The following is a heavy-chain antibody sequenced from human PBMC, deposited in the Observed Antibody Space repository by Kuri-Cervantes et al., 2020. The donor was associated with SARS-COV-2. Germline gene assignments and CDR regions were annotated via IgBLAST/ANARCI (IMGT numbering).Heavy chain of an antibody. D-gene: IGHD2-2*01. CDR1: GFTFSSYA. CDR2: ISYDGSNN. J-gene: IGHJ5*02. V-gene: IGHV3-30-3*01. Sequence: GGSLRLSCAASGFTFSSYAMHWVRQAPGKGLEWVAVISYDGSNNYYADSVKGRFTISRDNSKNTLYLQMNSLRAEDTAVYYCARDRGVDYCSSTSCPSGPFGPFDPWGQGTLVTVS. CDR3: ARDRGVDYCSSTSCPSGPFGPFDP.